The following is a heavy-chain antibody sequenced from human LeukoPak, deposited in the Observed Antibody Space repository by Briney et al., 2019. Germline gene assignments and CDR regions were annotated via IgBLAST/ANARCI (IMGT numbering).Heavy chain of an antibody. CDR3: ARGPSTGDFDF. CDR2: INPDTGGT. V-gene: IGHV1-2*02. CDR1: GYTFSIYF. D-gene: IGHD7-27*01. J-gene: IGHJ4*02. Sequence: GASVQVSCKASGYTFSIYFMHWMRQAPGQRPEWLGWINPDTGGTSFAQNFQGRVTMTRDTSVSTAYMELSSLRSDDTAVYYCARGPSTGDFDFWGQGTLVTVSS.